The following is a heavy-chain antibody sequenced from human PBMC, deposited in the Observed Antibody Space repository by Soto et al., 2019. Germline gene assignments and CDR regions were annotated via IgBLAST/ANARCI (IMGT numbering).Heavy chain of an antibody. D-gene: IGHD2-15*01. CDR1: SGSISSSNW. Sequence: QVQLQESGPGLVKPSGTLSLTFAVSSGSISSSNWWSWFRQPPGKGLEWIGEIYHSGSTNYNPSLKSRVTISVDKAKNQFSLKLSSVTAADTAVYYCARSTIICSGGSCYNWFDPWGQGTLVTVSS. CDR3: ARSTIICSGGSCYNWFDP. CDR2: IYHSGST. V-gene: IGHV4-4*02. J-gene: IGHJ5*02.